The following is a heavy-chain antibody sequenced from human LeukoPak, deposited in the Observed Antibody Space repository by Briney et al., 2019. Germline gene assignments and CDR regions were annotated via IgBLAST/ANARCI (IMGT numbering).Heavy chain of an antibody. D-gene: IGHD2-15*01. V-gene: IGHV4-38-2*02. J-gene: IGHJ4*02. CDR2: IYHSGNT. Sequence: TETLSLTCTVSGYSITRGYYWAWIRQSPGKGLEWIGSIYHSGNTYYNPSLKSRVIILVDTSKNQFSLQLGSVTPTDTAVYYCARAGYCSGVSCYSAVPGKYWGQGALVTVSS. CDR1: GYSITRGYY. CDR3: ARAGYCSGVSCYSAVPGKY.